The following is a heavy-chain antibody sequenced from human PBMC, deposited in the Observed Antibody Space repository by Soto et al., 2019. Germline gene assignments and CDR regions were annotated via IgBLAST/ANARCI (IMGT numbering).Heavy chain of an antibody. CDR3: ATSLELPLGVDI. D-gene: IGHD1-7*01. CDR2: FDPEDGQT. CDR1: GYGLTELS. V-gene: IGHV1-24*01. Sequence: ASVKVSCKVSGYGLTELSIHWVQQAPEKGLEWMGSFDPEDGQTINKQKFQDRVTMTGDTSSDTGYMELSNLRSEDTAIYYCATSLELPLGVDIWGQGTTVTVSS. J-gene: IGHJ6*02.